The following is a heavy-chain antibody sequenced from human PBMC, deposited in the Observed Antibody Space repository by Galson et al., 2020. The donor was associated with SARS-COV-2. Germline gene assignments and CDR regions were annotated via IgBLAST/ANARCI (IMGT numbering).Heavy chain of an antibody. J-gene: IGHJ3*02. V-gene: IGHV4-34*01. Sequence: SETLSLTCAVYVGSFSGYYWSWIRQPPGKGLEWIGEINHSGSINYNPSLKSRVTLSVDTSKNQFSLKMTSVTAADTAVYYCVRRPTILVVSTTMNAFDIWGQGTMVIVSS. D-gene: IGHD2-2*01. CDR1: VGSFSGYY. CDR2: INHSGSI. CDR3: VRRPTILVVSTTMNAFDI.